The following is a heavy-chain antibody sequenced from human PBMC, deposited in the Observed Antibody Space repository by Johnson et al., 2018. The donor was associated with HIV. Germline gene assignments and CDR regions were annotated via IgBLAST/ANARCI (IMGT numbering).Heavy chain of an antibody. CDR3: ARASSIAARGADAFDI. D-gene: IGHD6-6*01. Sequence: AASGFTFDDYGMSWVRQAPGKGLEWVSGINWNGGSTGYADSVKGRFTISRDNAKNSLYLQMNSLRAEDTAVYYCARASSIAARGADAFDIWGQGTMVTVSS. CDR2: INWNGGST. CDR1: GFTFDDYG. V-gene: IGHV3-20*03. J-gene: IGHJ3*02.